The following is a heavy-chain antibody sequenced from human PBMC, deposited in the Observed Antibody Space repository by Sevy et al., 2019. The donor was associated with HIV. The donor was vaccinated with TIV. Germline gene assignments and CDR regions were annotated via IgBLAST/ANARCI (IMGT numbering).Heavy chain of an antibody. CDR3: AKDYSTGWYGYYYGTDV. D-gene: IGHD6-19*01. V-gene: IGHV3-30*02. CDR1: GFIFSSFG. J-gene: IGHJ6*02. Sequence: GGSLRLSCAASGFIFSSFGMHWVRQAPGKGLEWVAFIHYKGSNKYYADAVKGRYTISRDNSKNTVYLQMSSLRAEDTAVYYCAKDYSTGWYGYYYGTDVRGQGTTVTVSS. CDR2: IHYKGSNK.